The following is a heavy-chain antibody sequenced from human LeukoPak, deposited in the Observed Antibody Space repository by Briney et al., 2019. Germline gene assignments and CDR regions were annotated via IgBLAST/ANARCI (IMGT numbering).Heavy chain of an antibody. CDR1: GGSISSYY. J-gene: IGHJ4*02. V-gene: IGHV4-39*07. CDR2: IYYSGST. CDR3: AGDYGDYVGGY. D-gene: IGHD4-17*01. Sequence: SETLSLTYTVSGGSISSYYWSWIRQPPGKGLEWIGSIYYSGSTYYNPSLKSRVTISVDTSKNQFSLKLSSVTAADTAVYYCAGDYGDYVGGYWGQGTLVTVSS.